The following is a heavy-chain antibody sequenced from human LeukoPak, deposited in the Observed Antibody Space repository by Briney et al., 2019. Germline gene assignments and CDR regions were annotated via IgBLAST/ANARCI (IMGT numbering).Heavy chain of an antibody. V-gene: IGHV4-34*01. CDR1: GGSFSGYY. Sequence: SETLSLTCAVYGGSFSGYYWSWIRQPPGKGLEWIGEINHSGSTNYNPSLKSRVTISVDTSKNQFSLKLSSVTAADTAVYYCASSTTSPSYYDILTGYPFDYWGQGTLVTVSS. CDR2: INHSGST. D-gene: IGHD3-9*01. J-gene: IGHJ4*02. CDR3: ASSTTSPSYYDILTGYPFDY.